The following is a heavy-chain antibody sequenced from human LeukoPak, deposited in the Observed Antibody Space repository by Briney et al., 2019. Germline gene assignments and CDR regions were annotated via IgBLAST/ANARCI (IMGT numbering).Heavy chain of an antibody. CDR2: ISYDGSNK. CDR1: GFTLSSYA. V-gene: IGHV3-30-3*01. CDR3: ARDTYSSSWYVDY. J-gene: IGHJ4*02. D-gene: IGHD6-13*01. Sequence: GGSLRLSCAASGFTLSSYAMHWVRQAPGKGLEWVAVISYDGSNKYYADSVKGRFTISRDNSKNTLYLQMNSLRAEDTAVYYCARDTYSSSWYVDYWGQGTLVTVSS.